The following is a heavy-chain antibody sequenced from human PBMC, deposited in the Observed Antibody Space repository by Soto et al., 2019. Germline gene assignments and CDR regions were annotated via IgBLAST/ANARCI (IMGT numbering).Heavy chain of an antibody. D-gene: IGHD3-10*01. V-gene: IGHV3-23*01. CDR3: ARELDYYAYGMDG. Sequence: EVQLLESGGGLVQPGGSLRLSCAASGFTLSNYAINWVRQAPGKGLEWVSGITLNGDNTYHADSVKGRFTVSRDNSKNTLYLEMKSLRVEDTAVYSCARELDYYAYGMDGWGPGTTVIVSS. CDR2: ITLNGDNT. J-gene: IGHJ6*02. CDR1: GFTLSNYA.